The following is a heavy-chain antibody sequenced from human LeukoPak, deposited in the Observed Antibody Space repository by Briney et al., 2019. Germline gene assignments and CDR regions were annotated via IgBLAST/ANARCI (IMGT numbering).Heavy chain of an antibody. Sequence: SETLSLTCTVSGGSISSYYWSWLRQPPGKGLEWMGYIYYSGSTNYNPSLKSRVTISVDTSKNQSSMKLSSVTAEDTVVYCWTRDLQGDYVLGFDIWGQGTMVTVSS. V-gene: IGHV4-59*01. CDR1: GGSISSYY. J-gene: IGHJ3*02. D-gene: IGHD4-17*01. CDR2: IYYSGST. CDR3: TRDLQGDYVLGFDI.